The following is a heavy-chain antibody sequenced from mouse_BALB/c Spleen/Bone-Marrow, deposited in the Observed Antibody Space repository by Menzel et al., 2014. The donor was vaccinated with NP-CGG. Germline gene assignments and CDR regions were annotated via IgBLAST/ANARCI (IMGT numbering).Heavy chain of an antibody. CDR2: INTETGEP. J-gene: IGHJ2*01. CDR1: GYTFTDYS. V-gene: IGHV9-2-1*01. Sequence: VQLQESGPELKKPGETVKISCKASGYTFTDYSMHWVKQAPGKGLKWMGWINTETGEPTYADDFKGRFAFSLETSARTAHLQINNLKNEDTATYFCARPLWLPYYFDYWGQGTTLTVSS. CDR3: ARPLWLPYYFDY. D-gene: IGHD2-2*01.